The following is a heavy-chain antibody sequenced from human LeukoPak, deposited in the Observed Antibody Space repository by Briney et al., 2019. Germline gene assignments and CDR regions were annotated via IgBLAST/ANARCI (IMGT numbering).Heavy chain of an antibody. CDR3: AREDYGDYVSFDY. J-gene: IGHJ4*02. Sequence: NPGGSLRLSCTVSGFSLSSYALSWVRRAPGKGLEWVSATSSSDAGKYYADSVRGRFTISRDNAKNTLYLQMNSLRAEDTAVYYCAREDYGDYVSFDYWGQGTLVTVSS. V-gene: IGHV3-23*01. CDR1: GFSLSSYA. CDR2: TSSSDAGK. D-gene: IGHD4-17*01.